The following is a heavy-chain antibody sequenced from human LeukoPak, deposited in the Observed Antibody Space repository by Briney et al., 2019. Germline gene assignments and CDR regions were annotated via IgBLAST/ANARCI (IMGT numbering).Heavy chain of an antibody. CDR2: IYHSGST. J-gene: IGHJ4*02. CDR1: GYSISSGYY. D-gene: IGHD3-10*01. CDR3: ASILVRGVIYY. V-gene: IGHV4-38-2*01. Sequence: SETLSLTCAVSGYSISSGYYLGWIRQPPGKGLECIGSIYHSGSTYYNPSLKSRVTISVDTSKNQYPLKLSSVTAADTAVYYCASILVRGVIYYWGQGTLVTVSS.